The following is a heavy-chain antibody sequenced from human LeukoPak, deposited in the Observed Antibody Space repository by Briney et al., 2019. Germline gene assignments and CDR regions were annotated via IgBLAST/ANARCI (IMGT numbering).Heavy chain of an antibody. CDR3: ARGGYSYGYRNFDY. J-gene: IGHJ4*02. CDR2: IYYSGST. CDR1: GGSISSYY. Sequence: KPSETLSLTCTVSGGSISSYYWSWIRQPPGKGLEWIGYIYYSGSTNYNPSLKSRVTISVDTSKNQFSLKLSSVTAADTAVYYCARGGYSYGYRNFDYWGQGTLVTVSS. D-gene: IGHD5-18*01. V-gene: IGHV4-59*01.